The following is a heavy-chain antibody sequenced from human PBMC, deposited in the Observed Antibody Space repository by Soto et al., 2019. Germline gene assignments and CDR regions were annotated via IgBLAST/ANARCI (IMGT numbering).Heavy chain of an antibody. CDR2: IKQDGSEK. D-gene: IGHD6-19*01. CDR3: ARDPIAVASPFDS. CDR1: GFTFSSYW. J-gene: IGHJ4*02. V-gene: IGHV3-7*03. Sequence: GGSLRLSCAASGFTFSSYWLSWVRQAPGKGLEWVANIKQDGSEKYYVDSVKGRFIISRDNAKNSLYLQMNILRAEDTAVYYCARDPIAVASPFDSWGQGTLVTVSS.